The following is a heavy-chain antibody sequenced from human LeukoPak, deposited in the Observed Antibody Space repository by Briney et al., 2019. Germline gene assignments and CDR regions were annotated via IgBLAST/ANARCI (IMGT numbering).Heavy chain of an antibody. D-gene: IGHD6-6*01. CDR2: IYYSGTT. Sequence: KSSETLSLTCTVSGGSISSSSYYWGWIRQPPGKGLEWIGSIYYSGTTYYNPSLKSRVTISVDTSKNQFSLKLSSVTAADTAVYYCARIRPSRLYMDVWGKGTTVTVSS. CDR3: ARIRPSRLYMDV. J-gene: IGHJ6*03. CDR1: GGSISSSSYY. V-gene: IGHV4-39*07.